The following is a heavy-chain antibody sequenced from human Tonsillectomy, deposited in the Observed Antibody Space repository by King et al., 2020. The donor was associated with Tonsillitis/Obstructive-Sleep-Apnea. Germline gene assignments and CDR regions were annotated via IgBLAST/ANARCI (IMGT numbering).Heavy chain of an antibody. CDR1: GLTFSSYA. J-gene: IGHJ4*02. CDR3: AKGGMEWEVPSYFDF. Sequence: VQLVESGGDLEQPGGSLRLSCVASGLTFSSYAMTWVRQAPGKGLQWISMISGCGGSTYYADSVKGRFTISRDNSRHTVELEMNSLRVEDTALYYCAKGGMEWEVPSYFDFWGQGTLVTVSS. CDR2: ISGCGGST. V-gene: IGHV3-23*04. D-gene: IGHD1-26*01.